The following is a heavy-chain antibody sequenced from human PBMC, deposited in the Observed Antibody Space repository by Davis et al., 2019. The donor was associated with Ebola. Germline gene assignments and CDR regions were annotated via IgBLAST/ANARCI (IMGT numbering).Heavy chain of an antibody. V-gene: IGHV4-34*01. D-gene: IGHD4-17*01. CDR3: ARAAAVTKSVDP. Sequence: PSETLSLTCAVYGGSFSGYYWNWIRQPPGKGLEWIGEINHSGSTNYNPSLKSRVTISVDTSKNQFSLKLSSVTAADTAVYYCARAAAVTKSVDPWGQGTLVTVSS. CDR2: INHSGST. CDR1: GGSFSGYY. J-gene: IGHJ5*02.